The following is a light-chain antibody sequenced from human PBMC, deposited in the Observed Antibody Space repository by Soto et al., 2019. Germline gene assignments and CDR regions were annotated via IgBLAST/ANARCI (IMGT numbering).Light chain of an antibody. V-gene: IGKV3-20*01. CDR2: GVS. CDR3: QQYGSLPWT. CDR1: QSVSSSY. J-gene: IGKJ1*01. Sequence: EIVLTQSTGSLSLSPGERATLSCRASQSVSSSYLAWYQQKPGQAPRLLMYGVSSRATGIPDRFSGSGSGTDFTLTISRLEPEDSAVYHCQQYGSLPWTFGQGTNVEIK.